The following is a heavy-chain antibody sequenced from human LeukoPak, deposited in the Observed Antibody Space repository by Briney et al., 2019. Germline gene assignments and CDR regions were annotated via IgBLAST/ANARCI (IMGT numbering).Heavy chain of an antibody. CDR3: ARDVVSGYYYYMDV. CDR1: GGSVRTNSYY. V-gene: IGHV4-61*02. Sequence: SSETLSLTCSVSGGSVRTNSYYWSWIRQPAGKGLEWIGRVYSSGSTDFNPSLRSRVTMSVDTSTTQFSLNLSSVTAADTAVYYCARDVVSGYYYYMDVWGKGTTVTVSS. CDR2: VYSSGST. D-gene: IGHD2-15*01. J-gene: IGHJ6*03.